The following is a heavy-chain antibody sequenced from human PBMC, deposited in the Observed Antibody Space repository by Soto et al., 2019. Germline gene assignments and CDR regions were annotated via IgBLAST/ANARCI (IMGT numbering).Heavy chain of an antibody. CDR2: ISYDGSNK. V-gene: IGHV3-30-3*01. Sequence: GGSLRLSCAASGFTFSSYAMHWVRQAPGKGLEWVAVISYDGSNKYYADSVKGRFTISRDNSKNTLYLQMNSLRAEDTAVYYCARVTVIYGMDVWGQGTTVTVSS. D-gene: IGHD4-4*01. CDR3: ARVTVIYGMDV. J-gene: IGHJ6*02. CDR1: GFTFSSYA.